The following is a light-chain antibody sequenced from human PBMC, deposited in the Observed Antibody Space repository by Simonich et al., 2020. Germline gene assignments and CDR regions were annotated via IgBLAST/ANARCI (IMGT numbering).Light chain of an antibody. CDR2: GAS. Sequence: EIVMTQSPATLSVSPVERATLSCRASQSVSSNLAWYQQKPGQAPRLLIYGASTRATGIPARFSGSGSGTEFTLNISSMQSEDFAVYYCQQYNNWWTFGQGTKVEIK. CDR3: QQYNNWWT. CDR1: QSVSSN. V-gene: IGKV3-15*01. J-gene: IGKJ1*01.